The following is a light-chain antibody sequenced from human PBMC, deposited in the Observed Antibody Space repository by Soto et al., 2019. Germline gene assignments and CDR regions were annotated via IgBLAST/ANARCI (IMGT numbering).Light chain of an antibody. J-gene: IGKJ1*01. CDR2: AAS. V-gene: IGKV3-20*01. CDR1: QSVSSGY. Sequence: EIVLTQSPGTLSLYPGERATLSCRASQSVSSGYLAWYRQKPGQAPRLLIYAASSRATGIPDRFSGSGSGTDFTLTISRLEPEDFAVYYCQQYGGSPPWTFGQGTKVDIK. CDR3: QQYGGSPPWT.